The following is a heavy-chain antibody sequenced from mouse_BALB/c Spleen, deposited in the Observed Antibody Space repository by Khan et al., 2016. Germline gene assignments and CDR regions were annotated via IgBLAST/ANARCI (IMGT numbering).Heavy chain of an antibody. V-gene: IGHV2-9*02. J-gene: IGHJ3*01. CDR2: IWAGGST. D-gene: IGHD2-4*01. Sequence: VQLQESGPGLVAPSQSLSITCTVSGFSLTSYGVHWVRQPPGKGLEWLGVIWAGGSTNYNSALMSRLSISKDNSKSQVLLQMNSLQTEDTAMYYCARDMDTMITTGFAYWGQGTLVTVSA. CDR1: GFSLTSYG. CDR3: ARDMDTMITTGFAY.